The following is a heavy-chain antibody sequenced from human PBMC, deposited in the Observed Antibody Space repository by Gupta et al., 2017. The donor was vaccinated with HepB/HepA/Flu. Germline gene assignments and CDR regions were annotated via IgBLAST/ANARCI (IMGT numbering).Heavy chain of an antibody. Sequence: EVQLVESGGDFVQPGGSLRLSCAASGFTFYTYEFHWVRQARGKGLGWVSYIDTRGDIIHYADSVKGRFTVSRDNAKNSLYLQMNSLRADDTAVYYWGRRLPYCGMDVWGQGTAVTVSS. V-gene: IGHV3-48*03. CDR3: GRRLPYCGMDV. J-gene: IGHJ6*02. D-gene: IGHD2-21*02. CDR1: GFTFYTYE. CDR2: IDTRGDII.